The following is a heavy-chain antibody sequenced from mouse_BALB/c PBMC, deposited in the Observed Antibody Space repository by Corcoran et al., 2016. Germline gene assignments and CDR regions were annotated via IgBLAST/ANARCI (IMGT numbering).Heavy chain of an antibody. CDR2: IDPANGNT. D-gene: IGHD4-1*01. V-gene: IGHV14-3*02. Sequence: EVQLQQSGAELVKPGASVKLSCTASGFNIKDTYMHWVKQRPEQGLEWSGRIDPANGNTKYDPKFQGKATITEDTSSNTAYLQLSSLTSEDTAVYYCANWDWYFDVWGAGTTVTVSS. J-gene: IGHJ1*01. CDR3: ANWDWYFDV. CDR1: GFNIKDTY.